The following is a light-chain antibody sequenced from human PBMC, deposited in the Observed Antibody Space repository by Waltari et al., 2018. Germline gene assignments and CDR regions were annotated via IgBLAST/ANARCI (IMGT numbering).Light chain of an antibody. CDR1: NIGGRS. CDR3: RVWDGKTVV. V-gene: IGLV3-21*02. J-gene: IGLJ2*01. CDR2: LDS. Sequence: SSVLTQAPSVSVAPGHTATVTCGGDNIGGRSDHWYQQRPGRAPVLVVYLDSDRPSGIPDRFSGTKSGNAATLTIGRGEAGDEADYYCRVWDGKTVVFGGGTKLTVL.